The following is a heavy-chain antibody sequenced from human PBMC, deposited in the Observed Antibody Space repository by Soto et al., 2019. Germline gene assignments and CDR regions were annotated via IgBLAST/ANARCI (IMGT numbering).Heavy chain of an antibody. D-gene: IGHD2-15*01. V-gene: IGHV1-3*01. CDR1: GYTFTSYA. CDR2: INAGNGNT. Sequence: GASVKVSCKASGYTFTSYAIHWVRQAPGQSLEWMGWINAGNGNTKYSQKFQGRVTITRDTSGSTPYMELSRLRSEDTAVYYCARGCSGGSCHPPPPASLDPCAPGTLAPVS. CDR3: ARGCSGGSCHPPPPASLDP. J-gene: IGHJ5*02.